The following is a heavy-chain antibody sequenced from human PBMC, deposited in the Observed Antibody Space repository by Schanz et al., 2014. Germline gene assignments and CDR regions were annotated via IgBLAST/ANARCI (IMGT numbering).Heavy chain of an antibody. V-gene: IGHV4-31*03. CDR1: GGSVSSGGDY. J-gene: IGHJ3*02. Sequence: QVQLQESGPGLVKPSQTLSLTCTVSGGSVSSGGDYWSWIRQHPGKGLEWIGFISYSVSTYYNPSLKSRVTISVDTSKNQFSLNLSSAAAADTAGYYCARDRGHGDLPGDIWGQGTMVTVSS. D-gene: IGHD4-17*01. CDR2: ISYSVST. CDR3: ARDRGHGDLPGDI.